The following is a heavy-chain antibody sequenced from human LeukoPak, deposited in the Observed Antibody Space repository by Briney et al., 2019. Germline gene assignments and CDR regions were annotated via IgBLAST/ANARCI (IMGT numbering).Heavy chain of an antibody. Sequence: GRSLRLSCAASGFTFSSYAMHWVRQAPGKGLEWVAVISYDGSNKYYADSVKGRFTISRDNSKNTLYLQMNSLRAEDTAVYYCAREGYYYDSSRAFDIWGQGTMVTVSS. D-gene: IGHD3-22*01. CDR3: AREGYYYDSSRAFDI. J-gene: IGHJ3*02. CDR2: ISYDGSNK. V-gene: IGHV3-30-3*01. CDR1: GFTFSSYA.